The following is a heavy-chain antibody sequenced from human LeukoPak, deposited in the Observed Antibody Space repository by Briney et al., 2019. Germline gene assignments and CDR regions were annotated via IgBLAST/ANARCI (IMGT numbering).Heavy chain of an antibody. CDR1: GFTFSSYS. CDR2: ISSSSSYL. J-gene: IGHJ6*03. V-gene: IGHV3-21*01. D-gene: IGHD6-6*01. Sequence: PGGSLRLSCAASGFTFSSYSMNWVRQAPGKGLEWVSSISSSSSYLYYADSVKGRFTISRDNAKNSLYLQMNSLRAEDTAVYYCARDGAAQLYYYYYMDVWGKGTTVTVSS. CDR3: ARDGAAQLYYYYYMDV.